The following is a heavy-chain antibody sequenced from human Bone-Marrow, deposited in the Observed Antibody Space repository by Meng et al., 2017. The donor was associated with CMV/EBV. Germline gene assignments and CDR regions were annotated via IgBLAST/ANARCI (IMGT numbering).Heavy chain of an antibody. CDR2: IKQNGSEK. Sequence: GESPKIPCAASGFTFSIYWMSWVRQAPGKGLEWVANIKQNGSEKYYVDSVWGRFAISKDNAKNSLYMQMNSLRAEDTAVYYCARDYLDSNHTGGLDVWGQGTTVTVSS. D-gene: IGHD3/OR15-3a*01. J-gene: IGHJ6*02. CDR1: GFTFSIYW. V-gene: IGHV3-7*01. CDR3: ARDYLDSNHTGGLDV.